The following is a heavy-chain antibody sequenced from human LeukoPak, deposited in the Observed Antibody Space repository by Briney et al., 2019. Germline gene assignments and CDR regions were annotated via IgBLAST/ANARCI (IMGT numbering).Heavy chain of an antibody. D-gene: IGHD2-2*03. CDR1: GFTFSSYS. CDR2: ISSSGDYM. CDR3: ARDPVGYCSSTSCRAGGY. J-gene: IGHJ4*02. Sequence: GGSLRLSCAASGFTFSSYSMNWVRQAPGKGLAWVSSISSSGDYMYYADSVKGRFTISRDNAKNSLYLQMNSLRAEDTAVYYCARDPVGYCSSTSCRAGGYWGQGTLVTASS. V-gene: IGHV3-21*01.